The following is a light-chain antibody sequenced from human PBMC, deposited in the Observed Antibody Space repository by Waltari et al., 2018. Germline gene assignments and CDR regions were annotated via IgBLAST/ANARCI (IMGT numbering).Light chain of an antibody. Sequence: QAAPTQPPSVSGSPGQSVTISCTGTSSDIGYYNAVSWYQQHPGKAPKLMCYEVSKRPSGVSDRFSGSKSGNTASLTISGLQAEDGADYYCSSYAGSNTYIFGAGTRLTVL. J-gene: IGLJ1*01. CDR1: SSDIGYYNA. CDR2: EVS. CDR3: SSYAGSNTYI. V-gene: IGLV2-11*01.